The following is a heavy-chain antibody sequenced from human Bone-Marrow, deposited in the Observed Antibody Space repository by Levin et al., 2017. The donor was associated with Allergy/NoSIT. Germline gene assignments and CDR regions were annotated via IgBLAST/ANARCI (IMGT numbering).Heavy chain of an antibody. D-gene: IGHD3-22*01. CDR2: ISGSGGST. CDR3: AKHLRDSSGYDRYFDY. CDR1: GFTFSSYA. J-gene: IGHJ4*02. V-gene: IGHV3-23*01. Sequence: GGSLRLSCAASGFTFSSYAMSWVRQAPGKGLEWVSAISGSGGSTYYADSVKGRFTISRDNSKNTLYLQMNSLRAEDTAVYYCAKHLRDSSGYDRYFDYWGQGTLVTVSS.